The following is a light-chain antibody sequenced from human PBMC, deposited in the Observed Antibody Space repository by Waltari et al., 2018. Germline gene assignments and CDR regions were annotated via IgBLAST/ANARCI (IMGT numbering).Light chain of an antibody. CDR1: QSVANY. CDR2: DVS. V-gene: IGKV3-11*01. Sequence: DIVLTQSPDTLSLSPGERATLSCRASQSVANYLAWYQQKPGQAPRLLIYDVSNRATDIPARFSGSGFATDFTLTISDLKPEDIAVYYCQQRNKWPVTFGGGTKVEIK. CDR3: QQRNKWPVT. J-gene: IGKJ4*01.